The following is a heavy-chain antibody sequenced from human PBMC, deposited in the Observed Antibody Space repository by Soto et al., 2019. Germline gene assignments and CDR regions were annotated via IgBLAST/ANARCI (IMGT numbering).Heavy chain of an antibody. CDR1: GGSISSSSYY. V-gene: IGHV4-39*01. D-gene: IGHD4-17*01. CDR3: ARHDYGDYNFDY. J-gene: IGHJ4*02. Sequence: SETLSLTCTVSGGSISSSSYYWGWIRQPPGKGLEWIGSIYYSGSTYYNPSLKSRVTISVDTCKNQFSLKLSSVTAADTAVYYCARHDYGDYNFDYWGQGTLVTVSS. CDR2: IYYSGST.